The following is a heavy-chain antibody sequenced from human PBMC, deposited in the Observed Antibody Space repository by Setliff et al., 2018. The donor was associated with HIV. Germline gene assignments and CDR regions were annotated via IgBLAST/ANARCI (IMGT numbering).Heavy chain of an antibody. CDR1: GGPFSGYY. D-gene: IGHD5-18*01. V-gene: IGHV4-34*09. CDR2: INDSGST. CDR3: AREGKTALVTKYFDY. J-gene: IGHJ4*02. Sequence: PSETLSLTCAVSGGPFSGYYWSWIRQPPGKGLEWIGEINDSGSTNYNPSLKSRLTISRDTSKNQFSLRMKSVTAADTAVYYCAREGKTALVTKYFDYWGQGTLVTVSS.